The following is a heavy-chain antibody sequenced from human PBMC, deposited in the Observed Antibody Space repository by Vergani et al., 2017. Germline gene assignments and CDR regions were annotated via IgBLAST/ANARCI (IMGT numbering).Heavy chain of an antibody. CDR1: GGSISSYY. Sequence: QVQLQESGPGLVKPSQTLSLTCTVSGGSISSYYWSWIRQPQGKGLEWIGYSYYSGSTTYNTSLKSRVTISVDTSKNKFSLKLSSVTAADTAVYYCARVDSSGYGMGKVDLFDYWGQGTLVTVSS. V-gene: IGHV4-59*01. CDR2: SYYSGST. CDR3: ARVDSSGYGMGKVDLFDY. D-gene: IGHD3-22*01. J-gene: IGHJ4*02.